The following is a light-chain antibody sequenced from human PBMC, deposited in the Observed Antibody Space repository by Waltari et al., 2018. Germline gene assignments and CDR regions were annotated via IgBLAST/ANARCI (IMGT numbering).Light chain of an antibody. J-gene: IGLJ3*02. CDR2: KTN. V-gene: IGLV8-61*01. CDR3: LVYMGSGIWV. Sequence: QTVVTQEPSLSVSPGGTVTLTCALSSGSFSTTSYASWYQQTPGQPPRTLVFKTNTRSSGVPERFSGSILGNKVALTITGAQAEDESDDYGLVYMGSGIWVFGGGTKLTVL. CDR1: SGSFSTTSY.